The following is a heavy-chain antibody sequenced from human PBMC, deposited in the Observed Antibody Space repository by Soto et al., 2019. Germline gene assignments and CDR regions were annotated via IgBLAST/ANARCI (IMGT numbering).Heavy chain of an antibody. V-gene: IGHV3-30-3*01. Sequence: GVSLRLSCAASGFTFSSYAMHWVRQAPGKGLEWVAVISYDGSNKYYADSVKGRFTISRDNSKNTLYLQMNSLRAEDTAVYYCARILGYGGWFEEQRGMDVWGQGTTVNVSS. D-gene: IGHD3-10*01. CDR3: ARILGYGGWFEEQRGMDV. J-gene: IGHJ6*02. CDR2: ISYDGSNK. CDR1: GFTFSSYA.